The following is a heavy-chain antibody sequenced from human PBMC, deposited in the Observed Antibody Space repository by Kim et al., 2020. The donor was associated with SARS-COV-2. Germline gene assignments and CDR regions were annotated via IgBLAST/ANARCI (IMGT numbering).Heavy chain of an antibody. Sequence: GGSLRLSCAASGFTFDDYGMSWVRQAPGKGLEWVSGINWNGGSTGYADSVKGRFTISRDNAKNSLYLQMNSLRAEDTALYHCARDAAVQLGIAAAGTGSWFDPWGQGTLVTVSS. CDR3: ARDAAVQLGIAAAGTGSWFDP. J-gene: IGHJ5*02. CDR1: GFTFDDYG. D-gene: IGHD6-13*01. CDR2: INWNGGST. V-gene: IGHV3-20*01.